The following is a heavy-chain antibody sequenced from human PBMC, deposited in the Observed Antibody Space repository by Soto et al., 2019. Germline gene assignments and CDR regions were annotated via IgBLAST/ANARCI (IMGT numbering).Heavy chain of an antibody. CDR1: GYTFTSYG. Sequence: QVQLVQSGAEVKKPGASVKVSCKASGYTFTSYGISWVRQAPGQGLEWMGWISTYNGDTKYAQRLQGRVTMTTDTSTSTSYRELRNRRADDTAVYYGARGGGNSVSYFEYWGQATRVAVSS. CDR3: ARGGGNSVSYFEY. CDR2: ISTYNGDT. V-gene: IGHV1-18*01. D-gene: IGHD2-21*02. J-gene: IGHJ4*02.